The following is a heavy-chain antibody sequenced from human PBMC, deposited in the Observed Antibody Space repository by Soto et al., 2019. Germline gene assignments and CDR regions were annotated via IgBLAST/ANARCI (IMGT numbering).Heavy chain of an antibody. V-gene: IGHV4-39*01. CDR3: ARRDPAGAYYFNY. J-gene: IGHJ4*02. Sequence: QMQLQESGPGLVEPSGTLSLTCTVSGGPISTDTYYWGWFRQPPGKGLEWVGSIYYSGATYKNPSHTDRVTMSADPSPSQCSLRLGSVTATYMAVYYCARRDPAGAYYFNYWGQGTLVSVSS. CDR1: GGPISTDTYY. CDR2: IYYSGAT.